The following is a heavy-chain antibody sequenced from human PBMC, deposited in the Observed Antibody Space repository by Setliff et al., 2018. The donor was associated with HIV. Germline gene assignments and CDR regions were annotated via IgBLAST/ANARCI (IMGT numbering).Heavy chain of an antibody. CDR2: VHYSGRT. Sequence: PSETLSLTCAAYGGSLSGYYWSWIRQTPGKGLEWIGEVHYSGRTAYNPSLQSRVAISVDMYRNQFFLRLTSVTAAGTAVYYCARDLGGSIAIYFFDYWGRGTRVTVSS. J-gene: IGHJ4*02. V-gene: IGHV4-34*01. CDR3: ARDLGGSIAIYFFDY. CDR1: GGSLSGYY. D-gene: IGHD2-21*01.